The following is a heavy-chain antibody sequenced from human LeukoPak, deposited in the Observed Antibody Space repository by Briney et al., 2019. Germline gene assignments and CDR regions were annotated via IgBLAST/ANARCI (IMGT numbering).Heavy chain of an antibody. CDR1: GYTFTGYY. CDR2: INPNSGGT. J-gene: IGHJ4*02. D-gene: IGHD6-19*01. V-gene: IGHV1-2*02. Sequence: ASVKVSCKASGYTFTGYYMHWVRQAPGQGLEWMGWINPNSGGTNYAQKFQGRVTMTRDTSISTAYMELSRLRSDDTAVYYCARDERGSSGWFPYFDYWGQGTLVTVSS. CDR3: ARDERGSSGWFPYFDY.